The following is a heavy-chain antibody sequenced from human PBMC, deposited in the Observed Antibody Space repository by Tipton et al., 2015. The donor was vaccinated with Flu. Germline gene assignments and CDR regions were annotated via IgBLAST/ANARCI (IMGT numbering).Heavy chain of an antibody. CDR3: ARDEDYCSSPSCYSGGMDV. V-gene: IGHV4-31*03. CDR2: IYYSGST. D-gene: IGHD2-2*01. Sequence: TLSLTCTVSGGSISSGGYYWSWIRQHPGKGLEWIGYIYYSGSTYYNPSLKSRVTISVDTSKHPFSLKLSSVTAADTAVYYCARDEDYCSSPSCYSGGMDVWGQGTTVTVSS. CDR1: GGSISSGGYY. J-gene: IGHJ6*02.